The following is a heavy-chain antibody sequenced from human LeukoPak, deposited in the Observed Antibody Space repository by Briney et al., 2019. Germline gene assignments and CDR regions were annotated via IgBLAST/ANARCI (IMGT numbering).Heavy chain of an antibody. CDR3: ARGFPGVAVAGTLQY. CDR1: GYTLTSYF. D-gene: IGHD6-19*01. CDR2: INPSGGTT. Sequence: ASVKVSCKASGYTLTSYFMHWVRQAPGQGLEWMGIINPSGGTTNYAQNFQGRVTVTRDTSTSTVYMELSSLRFEDSAVYYCARGFPGVAVAGTLQYWGQGTLVTVSS. J-gene: IGHJ4*02. V-gene: IGHV1-46*01.